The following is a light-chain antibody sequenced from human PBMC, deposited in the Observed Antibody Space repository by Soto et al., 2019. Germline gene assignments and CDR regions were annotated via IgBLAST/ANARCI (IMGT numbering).Light chain of an antibody. V-gene: IGLV1-51*01. CDR3: GAWDSSLRVVI. Sequence: HSVLTQPPSVSAAPGQKVTISCSGSSSNIGNNYVSWYQQVPGTAPKLLIFDDNRRPPGIPDRFSGSKSGTSATLGITGLQTGDEADYYCGAWDSSLRVVIFGGGTKVTVL. CDR2: DDN. J-gene: IGLJ2*01. CDR1: SSNIGNNY.